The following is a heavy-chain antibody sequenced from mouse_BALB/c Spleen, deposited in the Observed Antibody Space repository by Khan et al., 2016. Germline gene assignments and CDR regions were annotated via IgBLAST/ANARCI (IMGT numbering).Heavy chain of an antibody. CDR1: GYTFTKYG. D-gene: IGHD1-1*01. CDR3: GGGSLGSSWGWFCY. V-gene: IGHV9-3*02. CDR2: INTNTGEP. J-gene: IGHJ3*01. Sequence: QIQLVQSGPELKKPGETVKISCKASGYTFTKYGMNWVKQAPGKDLKWMGWINTNTGEPTYAEEFKGRFALSVESSASTAYLQINNLKYEDTATFICGGGSLGSSWGWFCYWGQGTLVTVAA.